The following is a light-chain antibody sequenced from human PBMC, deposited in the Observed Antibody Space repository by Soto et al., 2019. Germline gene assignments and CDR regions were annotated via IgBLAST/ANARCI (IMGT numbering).Light chain of an antibody. Sequence: QSVLTQPPSVSGXXXXGVXXXXXGXSSXXGAGYDVHWYQQVPGTAPKLLIYTNSNRPSGVPDRFSGSKSGTSASLAITGLQAADEADYYCQSYDSSLSALVFGGGTKLTVL. CDR3: QSYDSSLSALV. J-gene: IGLJ3*02. CDR2: TNS. V-gene: IGLV1-40*01. CDR1: SSXXGAGYD.